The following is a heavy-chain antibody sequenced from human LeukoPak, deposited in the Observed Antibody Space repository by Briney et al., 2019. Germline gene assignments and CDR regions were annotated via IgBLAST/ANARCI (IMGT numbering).Heavy chain of an antibody. V-gene: IGHV3-48*01. CDR2: ISSSSSTI. CDR3: ARDDYDFWSGSSH. J-gene: IGHJ1*01. Sequence: GGSLRLSCAASGFTSSSYSMNWVRQAPGKGLEWVSYISSSSSTIYYADSVKGRFTISRDNAKNSLYLQMNSQRAEDTAVYYCARDDYDFWSGSSHWGQGTLVTVSS. D-gene: IGHD3-3*01. CDR1: GFTSSSYS.